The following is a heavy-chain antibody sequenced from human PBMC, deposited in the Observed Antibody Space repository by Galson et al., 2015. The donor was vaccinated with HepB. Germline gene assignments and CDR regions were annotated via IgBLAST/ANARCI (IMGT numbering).Heavy chain of an antibody. CDR2: ISGSGGST. V-gene: IGHV3-23*01. Sequence: SLRLSCAVSGFTFSSYAMSWVRQAPGKGLEWVSAISGSGGSTYYTDSVKGRFTISRDNSKNTLYLQMNSLRAEDTAVYYRAKGYCSSTSCYHLPYYYYMDVWGKGTTVTVSS. J-gene: IGHJ6*03. D-gene: IGHD2-2*01. CDR1: GFTFSSYA. CDR3: AKGYCSSTSCYHLPYYYYMDV.